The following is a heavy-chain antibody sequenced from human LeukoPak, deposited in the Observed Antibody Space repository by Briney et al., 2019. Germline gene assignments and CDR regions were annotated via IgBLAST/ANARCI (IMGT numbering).Heavy chain of an antibody. J-gene: IGHJ4*02. CDR1: GFTFNMYH. Sequence: GGSLRLSCSASGFTFNMYHMNWVRQAPGKGLEWVSSISSSSSYIYYADSVKGRFTISRDNAKNSLSLQTNSLRAEDTAVYYCARVQDYYDSSSFDHWGQGTLVTVSS. V-gene: IGHV3-21*01. D-gene: IGHD3-22*01. CDR3: ARVQDYYDSSSFDH. CDR2: ISSSSSYI.